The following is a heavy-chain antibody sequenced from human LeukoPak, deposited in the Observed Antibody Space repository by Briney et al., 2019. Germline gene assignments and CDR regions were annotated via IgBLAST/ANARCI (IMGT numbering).Heavy chain of an antibody. CDR2: INHSGST. CDR3: ASMSDYGSGSH. D-gene: IGHD3-10*01. J-gene: IGHJ4*02. Sequence: SETLSLTCAVYGGSFSGYYWSWIRQPPGKGLEWIGEINHSGSTNYNPSLKGRVTISVDTSKNQFSLKLSSVTAADTAVYYCASMSDYGSGSHWGQGTRVTVSS. V-gene: IGHV4-34*01. CDR1: GGSFSGYY.